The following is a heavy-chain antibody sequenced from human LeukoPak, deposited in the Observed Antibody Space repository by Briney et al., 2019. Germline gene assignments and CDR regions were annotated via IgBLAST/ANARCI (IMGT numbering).Heavy chain of an antibody. CDR2: INHSGST. CDR3: ARFYYDSSGYYSNNWFDP. CDR1: GGSFSGYY. D-gene: IGHD3-22*01. V-gene: IGHV4-34*01. Sequence: SETLSLTCAVYGGSFSGYYWSWIRQPPGKGLEWIGEINHSGSTNYNPSLKSRVTISVGTSKNQFSLKLSSVTAADTAVYYCARFYYDSSGYYSNNWFDPWGQGTLVTVSS. J-gene: IGHJ5*02.